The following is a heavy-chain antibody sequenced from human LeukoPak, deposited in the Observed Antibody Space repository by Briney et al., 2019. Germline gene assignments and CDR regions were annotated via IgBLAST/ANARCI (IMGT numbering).Heavy chain of an antibody. J-gene: IGHJ5*02. D-gene: IGHD2-2*01. CDR3: ARGAPIVVVPAAYPFDP. Sequence: GGSLRLSCAASGFTFSSYSMNWVRQAPGKGLEWVAAISTTSGNIYYADSVKGRFTISRDNAKNSLYLQMNSLRAEDTAVYYCARGAPIVVVPAAYPFDPWGQGALVTVSS. CDR2: ISTTSGNI. V-gene: IGHV3-21*04. CDR1: GFTFSSYS.